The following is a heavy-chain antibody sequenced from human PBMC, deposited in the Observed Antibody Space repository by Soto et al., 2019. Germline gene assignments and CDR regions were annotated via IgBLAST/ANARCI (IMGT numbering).Heavy chain of an antibody. Sequence: QVQLQESGPGLVKPSQTLSLTCTVSGGSISSGGYYWSWIRQHPGKGLEWIGYIYYSGSTYYNPSLKSRVTISVDTSKNQFSLKLSSVTAADTAVYYCARGYSGYDYHYYYSGMDVWGQGTTVTVSS. D-gene: IGHD5-12*01. CDR1: GGSISSGGYY. CDR2: IYYSGST. J-gene: IGHJ6*02. V-gene: IGHV4-31*03. CDR3: ARGYSGYDYHYYYSGMDV.